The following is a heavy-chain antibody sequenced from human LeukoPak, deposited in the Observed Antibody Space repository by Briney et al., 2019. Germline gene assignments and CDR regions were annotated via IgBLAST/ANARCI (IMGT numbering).Heavy chain of an antibody. CDR2: INPTGGST. D-gene: IGHD6-6*01. V-gene: IGHV1-46*01. CDR3: ARTAARRFDY. J-gene: IGHJ4*02. Sequence: ASVKVSCKASGYTFPGYFMHWVRQAPGQGLEWMGIINPTGGSTTCAQKFQGRVTMTRDTSTSTVYMELSSLRSDDTAVYYCARTAARRFDYWGQGTLVTVSS. CDR1: GYTFPGYF.